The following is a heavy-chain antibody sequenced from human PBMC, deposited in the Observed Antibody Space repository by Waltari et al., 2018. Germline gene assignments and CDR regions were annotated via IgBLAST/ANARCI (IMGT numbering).Heavy chain of an antibody. V-gene: IGHV4-4*02. J-gene: IGHJ3*02. CDR2: INQSGST. CDR1: GGSISSSNW. CDR3: ARGVAGLGGANYDAFDI. D-gene: IGHD6-19*01. Sequence: QVQLQESGPGLVKPSGTLSLTCAVSGGSISSSNWWSWVRQPPGKGLEWIGEINQSGSTNYNPALKSRVTRSVDKSKNQFSRKLSSVTAADTAVYYCARGVAGLGGANYDAFDIWGQGTMVTVSS.